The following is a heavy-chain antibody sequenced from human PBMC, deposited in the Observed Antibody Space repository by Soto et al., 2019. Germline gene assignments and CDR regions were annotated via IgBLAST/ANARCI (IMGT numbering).Heavy chain of an antibody. D-gene: IGHD3-10*01. CDR3: ARDNTMGTGYFDY. J-gene: IGHJ4*02. Sequence: EVQLVESGGGLVKPGGSLRLSCAASGFTFSSYSMNWVRQAPGKGLEWVSSISSSSSYIHYADSVKGRFTISRDKAKNSLYLQMNSLRAEDTAVYYCARDNTMGTGYFDYWGQGTLVTVSS. CDR2: ISSSSSYI. CDR1: GFTFSSYS. V-gene: IGHV3-21*01.